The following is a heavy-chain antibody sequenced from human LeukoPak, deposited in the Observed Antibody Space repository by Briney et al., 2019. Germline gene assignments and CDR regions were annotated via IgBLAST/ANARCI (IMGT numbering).Heavy chain of an antibody. J-gene: IGHJ4*02. D-gene: IGHD4-17*01. CDR1: GFTFSSYA. Sequence: GGSLRLSCGACGFTFSSYAMHGVGQAPGKGVEGGAVISYDGSNKFSAASVKSRFPISRHNSTTTLFLQMDSPRAQPTAVYYCAKDQSDYAGYYFAYCGQGTLPTVSS. V-gene: IGHV3-30*18. CDR2: ISYDGSNK. CDR3: AKDQSDYAGYYFAY.